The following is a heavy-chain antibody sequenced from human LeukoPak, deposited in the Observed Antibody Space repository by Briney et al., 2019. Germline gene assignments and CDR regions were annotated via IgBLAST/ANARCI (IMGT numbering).Heavy chain of an antibody. D-gene: IGHD3-9*01. CDR1: GFTFSSYG. V-gene: IGHV3-23*01. J-gene: IGHJ6*02. Sequence: GGSLRLSCVASGFTFSSYGMSWVRQAPGKGLEWVSAISGSGGSTYYADSVKGRFTISRDNSKNTLYLQMNSLRAEDTAVYYCGRCPLNYYGMDVWGQGTTVTVSS. CDR2: ISGSGGST. CDR3: GRCPLNYYGMDV.